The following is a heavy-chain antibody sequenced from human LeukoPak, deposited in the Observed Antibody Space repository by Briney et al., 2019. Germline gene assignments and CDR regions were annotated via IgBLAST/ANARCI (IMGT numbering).Heavy chain of an antibody. CDR3: ARDRGLTYYYDSSGFEYYGMDV. CDR2: IIPIFGTA. Sequence: ASVKVSCKASGGTFSSYAISWVRQAPGQGLEWMGGIIPIFGTANYAQKFQGRVTITADESTSTAYVELSSLRSEDTAVYYCARDRGLTYYYDSSGFEYYGMDVWGQGTTVTVSS. CDR1: GGTFSSYA. D-gene: IGHD3-22*01. V-gene: IGHV1-69*13. J-gene: IGHJ6*02.